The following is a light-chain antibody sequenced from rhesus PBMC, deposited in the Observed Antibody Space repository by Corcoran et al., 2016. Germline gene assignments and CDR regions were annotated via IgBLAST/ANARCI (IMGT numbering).Light chain of an antibody. CDR1: QYISND. V-gene: IGKV1S8*01. Sequence: DIQMTQSPSSLSASVGDRVTITCRASQYISNDLAWYQQKPGETPKVLIYEASLLQSGVPSRFSGSESGTDFSLTISNLQSEDFATYYCQHYYSAPFTFGPGTKLDI. CDR2: EAS. J-gene: IGKJ3*01. CDR3: QHYYSAPFT.